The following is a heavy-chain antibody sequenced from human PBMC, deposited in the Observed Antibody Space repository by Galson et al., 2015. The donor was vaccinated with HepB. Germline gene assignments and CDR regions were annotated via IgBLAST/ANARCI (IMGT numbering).Heavy chain of an antibody. CDR3: ARDLGPLLPDY. J-gene: IGHJ4*02. CDR1: GFTFSSYS. CDR2: IWYDGSNK. D-gene: IGHD2-15*01. V-gene: IGHV3-33*08. Sequence: SLRLSCAASGFTFSSYSMHWVRQAPGKGLEWVAVIWYDGSNKYYADSVKGRFTISRDNSKNTLYLQMNSLRAEDTAVYYCARDLGPLLPDYWGQGTLVTVSS.